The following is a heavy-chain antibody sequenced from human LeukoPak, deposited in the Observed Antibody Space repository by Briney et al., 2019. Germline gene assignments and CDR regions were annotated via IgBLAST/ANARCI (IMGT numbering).Heavy chain of an antibody. D-gene: IGHD6-19*01. CDR2: IYYSGST. CDR1: GGSISSYY. CDR3: ARPHSSGYDY. V-gene: IGHV4-59*08. J-gene: IGHJ4*02. Sequence: SETLSLTCTVSGGSISSYYWSWIRQPPGKGLEWIGYIYYSGSTNYNPSLKSRVTISVDTPKNQFSLKLSSVTAADTAVYYCARPHSSGYDYWGQGTLVTVSS.